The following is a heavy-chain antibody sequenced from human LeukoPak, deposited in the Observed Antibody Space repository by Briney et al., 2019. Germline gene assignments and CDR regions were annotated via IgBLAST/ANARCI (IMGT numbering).Heavy chain of an antibody. CDR3: ARDLAYRSSLCGTFDI. Sequence: SETLSLTCNVSGGSISSSSYYWGWIRQPPGKGLEWIGSIYYSGNTNYNPSFKSRVTISVDTSKKQFSLKLSSVTAADTAVYYCARDLAYRSSLCGTFDIWGQGTKVTVSS. CDR1: GGSISSSSYY. D-gene: IGHD6-19*01. J-gene: IGHJ3*02. V-gene: IGHV4-39*07. CDR2: IYYSGNT.